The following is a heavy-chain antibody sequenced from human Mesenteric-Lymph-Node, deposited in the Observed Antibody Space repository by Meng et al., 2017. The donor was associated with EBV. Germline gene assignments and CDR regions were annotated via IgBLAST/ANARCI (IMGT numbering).Heavy chain of an antibody. D-gene: IGHD2-2*01. CDR3: ARDRGYSSSCDH. J-gene: IGHJ4*02. CDR1: GYAFNNFD. Sequence: VHLVQSGAEVKKPGASVKVSCKAAGYAFNNFDIIWVRQATGQGLEWMGWMNPNNGNTGYAQKFQGRVTMTRNSAISTAYMELSSLTSEDTALYYCARDRGYSSSCDHWGQGTLVTVSS. V-gene: IGHV1-8*01. CDR2: MNPNNGNT.